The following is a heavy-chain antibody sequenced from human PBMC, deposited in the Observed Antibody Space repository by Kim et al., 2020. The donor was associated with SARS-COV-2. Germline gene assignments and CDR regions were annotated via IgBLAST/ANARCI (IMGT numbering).Heavy chain of an antibody. V-gene: IGHV3-23*01. D-gene: IGHD3-3*01. Sequence: SWKGRFTISRNNSKNTLNLQMNSLRAEDTAVYYCAKVPPYYDFWRQLFDYWGQGTLVTVSS. J-gene: IGHJ4*02. CDR3: AKVPPYYDFWRQLFDY.